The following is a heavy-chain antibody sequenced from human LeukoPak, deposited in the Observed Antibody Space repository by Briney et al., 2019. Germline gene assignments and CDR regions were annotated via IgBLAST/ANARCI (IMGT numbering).Heavy chain of an antibody. D-gene: IGHD2-2*01. Sequence: SETLSLTCTVSGGSISSSSYYWGWIRQPPGKGLEWIGSIYYSGSTYYNPSLKSRVTISVDTSKNQFSLKLCSVTAADTAVYYCARPGYCSSTSCPIVYWGQGTLVTVSS. V-gene: IGHV4-39*01. CDR2: IYYSGST. CDR1: GGSISSSSYY. CDR3: ARPGYCSSTSCPIVY. J-gene: IGHJ4*02.